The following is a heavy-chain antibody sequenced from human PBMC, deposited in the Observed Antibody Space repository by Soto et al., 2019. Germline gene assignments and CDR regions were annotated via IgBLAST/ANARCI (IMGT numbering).Heavy chain of an antibody. CDR1: GYSFTSYW. J-gene: IGHJ6*02. CDR2: IYPGDSDT. Sequence: GESLKISCKGSGYSFTSYWIGWVRQMPGKGLEWMGIIYPGDSDTRYCPSFQGQVTISADKSISTAYLQWSSLKASDTAMYYCARAGYCSGGSCYPYYYYYGMDVWGQGTTVTVSS. D-gene: IGHD2-15*01. CDR3: ARAGYCSGGSCYPYYYYYGMDV. V-gene: IGHV5-51*01.